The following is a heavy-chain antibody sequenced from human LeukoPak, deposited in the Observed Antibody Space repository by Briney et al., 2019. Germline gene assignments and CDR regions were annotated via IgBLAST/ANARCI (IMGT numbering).Heavy chain of an antibody. CDR1: GGSFSDYY. J-gene: IGHJ6*02. V-gene: IGHV4-34*01. Sequence: PSETLSLTCAVYGGSFSDYYWSWIRQPPGKGLEWIGEISHGGSTNYNPSLKSRVTLSVDTSKNQFSLKLTSVTAADTAVYYCARDGYSTPDVWGQGTTVTVSS. CDR2: ISHGGST. D-gene: IGHD6-13*01. CDR3: ARDGYSTPDV.